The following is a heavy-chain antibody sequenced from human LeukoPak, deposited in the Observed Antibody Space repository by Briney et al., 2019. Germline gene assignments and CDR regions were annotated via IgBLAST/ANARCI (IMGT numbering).Heavy chain of an antibody. CDR1: GFTFSDYS. CDR2: ISRRSRHV. CDR3: ERSLMGIWANTAYLDH. D-gene: IGHD2-21*01. Sequence: NPGGSLRLSCAASGFTFSDYSMNWVRQAPGKGLGWVSSISRRSRHVYYADSVKGRFTISRDNARNSLYLQMNSLRVEDMAVFYFERSLMGIWANTAYLDHWGQGTLVTVSS. J-gene: IGHJ1*01. V-gene: IGHV3-21*01.